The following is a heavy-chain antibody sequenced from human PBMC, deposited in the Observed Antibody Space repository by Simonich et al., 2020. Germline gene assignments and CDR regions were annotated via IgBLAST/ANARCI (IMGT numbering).Heavy chain of an antibody. V-gene: IGHV3-21*01. CDR2: ISSSSSYI. CDR3: AGGVYCSSTSCSTYYYYGMDV. CDR1: GFTFSSYS. D-gene: IGHD2-2*01. J-gene: IGHJ6*02. Sequence: EVQLVESGGGLVKPGGSLRLSCAASGFTFSSYSMNWVRQAPGKGLELVSSISSSSSYIYYADSVKGRFTISRDNAKNSLDLQMNSLRAEDTAVYYCAGGVYCSSTSCSTYYYYGMDVWGQGTTVTVSS.